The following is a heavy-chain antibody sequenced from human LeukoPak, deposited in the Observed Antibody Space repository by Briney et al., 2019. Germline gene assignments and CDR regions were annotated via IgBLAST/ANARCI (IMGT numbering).Heavy chain of an antibody. Sequence: PSETLSLTCAVYGGSFSGYYWSWIRQPPGKGLEWIGEINHSGSTNYNPSLKSRVTISVDTSKNQFSLKLSSVTAADTAVYYCERVYYSSSYDYWYFDLWGRGTLVTVSS. CDR3: ERVYYSSSYDYWYFDL. CDR1: GGSFSGYY. D-gene: IGHD6-13*01. V-gene: IGHV4-34*01. CDR2: INHSGST. J-gene: IGHJ2*01.